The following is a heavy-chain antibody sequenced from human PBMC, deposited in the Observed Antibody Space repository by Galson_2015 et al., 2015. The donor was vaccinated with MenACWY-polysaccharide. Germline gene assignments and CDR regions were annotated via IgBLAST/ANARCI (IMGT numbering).Heavy chain of an antibody. Sequence: SLRLSCAASGFTFSSYGMHWVRQAPGKGLEWVAVISYDGSNKYYADSVKGRFTISRDNSKNALYLQMNSLRAEDTAVYYCAKDEGPAVAGHYYYYGMDVWGQGTTVTVSS. J-gene: IGHJ6*02. CDR3: AKDEGPAVAGHYYYYGMDV. V-gene: IGHV3-30*18. CDR1: GFTFSSYG. D-gene: IGHD6-19*01. CDR2: ISYDGSNK.